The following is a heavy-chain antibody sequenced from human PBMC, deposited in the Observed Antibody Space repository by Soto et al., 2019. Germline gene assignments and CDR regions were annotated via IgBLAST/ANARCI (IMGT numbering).Heavy chain of an antibody. J-gene: IGHJ3*02. CDR2: INPSGGST. CDR3: ARGGDILTGYYDAFDI. V-gene: IGHV1-46*01. CDR1: GYTFTSYY. Sequence: ASVKVSCKASGYTFTSYYMHWVRQAPGQGLEWMGIINPSGGSTSYAQKFQGRVTMTRDTSTSTVYMELSSLRSEDTAVYYCARGGDILTGYYDAFDIWGQGTMVTVSS. D-gene: IGHD3-9*01.